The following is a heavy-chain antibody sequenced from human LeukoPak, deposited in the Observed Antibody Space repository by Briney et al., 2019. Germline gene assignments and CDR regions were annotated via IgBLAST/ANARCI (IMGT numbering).Heavy chain of an antibody. CDR3: ARDHYWLEYCVDGICRDTFDI. J-gene: IGHJ3*02. D-gene: IGHD2-8*01. CDR2: IWYDGSNK. Sequence: GGSLRLSCAASGFTFSSYGMHWVRQAPGKGLEWVAVIWYDGSNKYYADSVKGRFTISRDNSKNTLYLQMNSLKTEDTAVYYCARDHYWLEYCVDGICRDTFDIWGQGTMVIVSS. V-gene: IGHV3-33*01. CDR1: GFTFSSYG.